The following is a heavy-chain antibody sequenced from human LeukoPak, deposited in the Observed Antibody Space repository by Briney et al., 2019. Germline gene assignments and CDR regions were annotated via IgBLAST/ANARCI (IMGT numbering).Heavy chain of an antibody. Sequence: SDTLSLTCTVSGAFITRYYWSWIRQPPGKGLEWIGYIYYRGSANYNPSLKSRVTISLDTSKNQSSLNLNSVTAADSALYFCAISLDASGWYFGVYWGQGTLVTVSS. J-gene: IGHJ4*02. V-gene: IGHV4-59*07. CDR1: GAFITRYY. CDR2: IYYRGSA. D-gene: IGHD6-19*01. CDR3: AISLDASGWYFGVY.